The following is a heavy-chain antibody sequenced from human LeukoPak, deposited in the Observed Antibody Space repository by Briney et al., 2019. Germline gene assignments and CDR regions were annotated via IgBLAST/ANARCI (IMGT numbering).Heavy chain of an antibody. J-gene: IGHJ4*02. CDR1: GLTLSSEG. Sequence: GGSLRLSCVASGLTLSSEGLHWVRQAPGKGLEWVAVITSDENNKYYADSVKGRFTISRDNSKNTLYLQMNSLRAEDTAVYYCARDIGGLDGDGLDYWGQGTLVTVSS. V-gene: IGHV3-30-3*01. CDR3: ARDIGGLDGDGLDY. D-gene: IGHD4-17*01. CDR2: ITSDENNK.